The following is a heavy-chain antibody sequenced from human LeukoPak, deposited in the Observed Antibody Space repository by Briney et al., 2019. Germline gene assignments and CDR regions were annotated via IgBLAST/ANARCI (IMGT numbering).Heavy chain of an antibody. J-gene: IGHJ4*02. D-gene: IGHD3-10*01. CDR2: ISGSGGST. CDR1: GFTFNSYA. Sequence: GGSLRLSCAASGFTFNSYAMSWVRQAPGKGLEWVSAISGSGGSTYYADSVKGRFTISRDNSKNTLYLQMNSLRAEDTAVYYCAKGDGELLQNLDYWGQGTLVTVSS. CDR3: AKGDGELLQNLDY. V-gene: IGHV3-23*01.